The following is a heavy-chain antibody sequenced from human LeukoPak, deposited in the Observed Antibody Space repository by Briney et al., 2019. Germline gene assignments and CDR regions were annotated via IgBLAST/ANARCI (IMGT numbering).Heavy chain of an antibody. Sequence: PGGSLRLSCAASGFTFSSYAMSWVRQAPGKGLEWVAVISYDGSNKYYADSVKGRFTVSRDNSKNTLYLQMNSLRAEDTAVYYCAASSWYLNFDYWGQGTLVTVSS. CDR1: GFTFSSYA. CDR2: ISYDGSNK. CDR3: AASSWYLNFDY. V-gene: IGHV3-30*14. D-gene: IGHD6-13*01. J-gene: IGHJ4*02.